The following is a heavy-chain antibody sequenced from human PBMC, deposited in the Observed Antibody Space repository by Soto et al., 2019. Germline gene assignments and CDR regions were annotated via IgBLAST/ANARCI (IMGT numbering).Heavy chain of an antibody. CDR3: ARVRIITMVRGAYYYYYGMDV. D-gene: IGHD3-10*01. CDR2: IIPIFGTA. CDR1: GGTFSSYA. J-gene: IGHJ6*02. Sequence: QVQLVQSGAEVEKPGSSVKVSCKASGGTFSSYAISWVRQAPGQGLEWMGGIIPIFGTANYAQKFQGRVTITADESTSTAYMELSSLRSEDTAVYYCARVRIITMVRGAYYYYYGMDVWGQGTTVTVSS. V-gene: IGHV1-69*01.